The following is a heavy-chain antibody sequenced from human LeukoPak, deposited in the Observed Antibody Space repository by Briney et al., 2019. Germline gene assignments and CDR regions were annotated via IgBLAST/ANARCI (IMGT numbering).Heavy chain of an antibody. CDR2: ISGSSGTI. Sequence: GGSLRLSCAASAFTFSSSSMNWVRQAPGKGLEWVSYISGSSGTIYYADSVKGRFTISRDYAQNSLYLQMNSLRADDTAVYCCGRLTTMTPGGWGKGTPVTVSS. D-gene: IGHD4-17*01. CDR3: GRLTTMTPGG. J-gene: IGHJ6*04. V-gene: IGHV3-48*01. CDR1: AFTFSSSS.